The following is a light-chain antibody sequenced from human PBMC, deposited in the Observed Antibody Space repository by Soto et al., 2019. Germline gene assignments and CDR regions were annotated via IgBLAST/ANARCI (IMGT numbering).Light chain of an antibody. V-gene: IGLV2-14*03. J-gene: IGLJ1*01. Sequence: QSVLTQPASVSGSPGQSITISCTGTSSDIGSFNYVSWYQHHPGTAPKLIIYGVSNRPSGVSNRFSGSKSGNTASLTISGLQAEDEADYYCRSYTTTSTQVFGTGTKVTVL. CDR2: GVS. CDR1: SSDIGSFNY. CDR3: RSYTTTSTQV.